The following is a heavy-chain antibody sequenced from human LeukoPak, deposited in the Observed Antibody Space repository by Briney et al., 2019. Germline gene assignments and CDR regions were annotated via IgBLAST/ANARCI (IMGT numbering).Heavy chain of an antibody. Sequence: SETLSLTCTVSGGSISGYLWTWIRQPAGKKLEWIVRVYTSGTTYYHPSLESRVTISLDTFTNQFSMRVTSVTAADTAIYYCARGTEKTRISGYYSFDHWGRGLLVTVSS. CDR1: GGSISGYL. CDR3: ARGTEKTRISGYYSFDH. J-gene: IGHJ4*02. V-gene: IGHV4-4*07. D-gene: IGHD5-12*01. CDR2: VYTSGTT.